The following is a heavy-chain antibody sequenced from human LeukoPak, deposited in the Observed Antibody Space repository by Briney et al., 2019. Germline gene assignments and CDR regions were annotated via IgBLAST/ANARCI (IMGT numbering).Heavy chain of an antibody. Sequence: ASVKVSCKASGYTFTSCYIHWVRQAPGQGLEWMGRINPNNGGTNYAQKFQGRVTMTRDMSMSTAYMELSRLRSVDTAVYYCAGEDNSSGYRPFDIWGQGTMVTVPS. CDR2: INPNNGGT. D-gene: IGHD3-22*01. V-gene: IGHV1-2*06. CDR1: GYTFTSCY. J-gene: IGHJ3*02. CDR3: AGEDNSSGYRPFDI.